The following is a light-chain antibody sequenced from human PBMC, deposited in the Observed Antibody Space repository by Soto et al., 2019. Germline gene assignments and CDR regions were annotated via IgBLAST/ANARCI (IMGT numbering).Light chain of an antibody. CDR2: GAP. V-gene: IGKV3-20*01. J-gene: IGKJ4*01. CDR1: QSVSSSY. Sequence: VLTQSPGTLSLSAEERATLSCMASQSVSSSYLAWCQEKPGQAPRVLISGAPRRATGTPDRFSGSGSGTDFPLTIGRLEPNDRTLYYCQLDSISPLTSGGGSKVDIK. CDR3: QLDSISPLT.